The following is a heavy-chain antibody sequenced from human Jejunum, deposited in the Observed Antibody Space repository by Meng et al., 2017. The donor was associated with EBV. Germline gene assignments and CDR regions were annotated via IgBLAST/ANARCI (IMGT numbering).Heavy chain of an antibody. CDR2: INPNSGDT. J-gene: IGHJ5*02. CDR1: GYTLTGYY. Sequence: QVQLVQAGAGRSEAGASVKVSCKASGYTLTGYYLHWVRPAPGQGLEWMGRINPNSGDTYRAQKFQGRVTMTRDTSISTAYMELSSLTSDDTAMYYCARSYCGGDCNYNWINPWGQGTLVTVSS. D-gene: IGHD2-21*02. V-gene: IGHV1-2*06. CDR3: ARSYCGGDCNYNWINP.